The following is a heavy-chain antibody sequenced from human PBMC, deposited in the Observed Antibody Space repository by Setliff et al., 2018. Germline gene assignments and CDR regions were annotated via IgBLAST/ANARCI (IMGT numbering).Heavy chain of an antibody. V-gene: IGHV3-9*01. CDR3: ARGWWNYINF. Sequence: GGSLRLSCAASGFSFANYAMHWVRQVPGKGLEWVSGINWNSRSVAYAVSVRGRFTISRDNAKNSLYLQMNSLRAEDTAVYYCARGWWNYINFWGQGIQVTVSS. CDR2: INWNSRSV. CDR1: GFSFANYA. J-gene: IGHJ4*02. D-gene: IGHD2-15*01.